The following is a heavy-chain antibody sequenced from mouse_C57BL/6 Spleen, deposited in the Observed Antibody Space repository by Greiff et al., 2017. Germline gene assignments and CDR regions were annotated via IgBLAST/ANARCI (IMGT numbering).Heavy chain of an antibody. Sequence: EVQLMESGGGLVQPGGSLKLSCAASGFTFSDYYMYWVRQTPEQRLEWVAYISNGGGSTYYPDTFKGRFTISRDNAKNTLYLQMSRLKSEDTAMYYCARPNCDGRSDGGVGFAYWGQGTLVTVSA. CDR3: ARPNCDGRSDGGVGFAY. D-gene: IGHD1-1*01. CDR1: GFTFSDYY. V-gene: IGHV5-12*01. J-gene: IGHJ3*01. CDR2: ISNGGGST.